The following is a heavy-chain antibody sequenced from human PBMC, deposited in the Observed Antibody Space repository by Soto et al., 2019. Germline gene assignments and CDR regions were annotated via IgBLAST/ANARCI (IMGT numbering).Heavy chain of an antibody. D-gene: IGHD2-2*02. CDR1: GDSVSSNSAA. Sequence: SQTLSLTCAISGDSVSSNSAAWNWIRQSPPRGLEWLGRTYYRSKGYNDYAVSVKSRITINPDTSKNQFSLQLNSVTPEDTAVYYCARLDCSSTSCYINWFDPWGQGTLVTVSS. CDR3: ARLDCSSTSCYINWFDP. CDR2: TYYRSKGYN. J-gene: IGHJ5*02. V-gene: IGHV6-1*01.